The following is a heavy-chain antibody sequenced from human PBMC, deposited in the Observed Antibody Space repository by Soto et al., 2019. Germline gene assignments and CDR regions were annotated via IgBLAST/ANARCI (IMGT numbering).Heavy chain of an antibody. D-gene: IGHD6-19*01. V-gene: IGHV4-39*01. Sequence: QLQLQESGPGLVKPSETLSLTCTVSGGSISSSSYYWGWIRQPPGKGLEWIGSIYYSGSTYYNPSLKSRVTISGDTSKNQFSLKLSSVTAADTAVYYCARPRESSGWPPMDWFDPWGQGTLVTVSS. CDR3: ARPRESSGWPPMDWFDP. CDR2: IYYSGST. J-gene: IGHJ5*02. CDR1: GGSISSSSYY.